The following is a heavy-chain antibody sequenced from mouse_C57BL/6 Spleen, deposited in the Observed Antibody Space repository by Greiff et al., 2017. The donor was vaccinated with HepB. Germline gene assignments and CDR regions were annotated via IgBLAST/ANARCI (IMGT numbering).Heavy chain of an antibody. J-gene: IGHJ2*01. V-gene: IGHV6-3*01. CDR2: IRLKSVNYAT. CDR3: TLLTGGDYFDY. Sequence: EVQVVESGGGLVQPGGSMKLSCVASGFTFSNYWMNWVRQSPEKGLEWVAQIRLKSVNYATHYAESVKGRFTISRDDSNSSVYRHMNNLRAEDTGIYSCTLLTGGDYFDYWGQGTTLTVSS. D-gene: IGHD4-1*01. CDR1: GFTFSNYW.